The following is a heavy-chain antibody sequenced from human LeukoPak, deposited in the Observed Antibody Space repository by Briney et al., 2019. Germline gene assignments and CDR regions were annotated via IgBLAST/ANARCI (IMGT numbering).Heavy chain of an antibody. J-gene: IGHJ4*02. V-gene: IGHV3-21*01. D-gene: IGHD2-15*01. CDR3: ARVGYAGYCSGGSCYG. Sequence: GGSLRLSCAASGFTFSSYVMHWVRQAPGKGLDWASSISSSSSYIYYADSVKGRFTISRDNAKNSLYLQMNSLRAEDTAVYYCARVGYAGYCSGGSCYGWGQGTLVTVSS. CDR1: GFTFSSYV. CDR2: ISSSSSYI.